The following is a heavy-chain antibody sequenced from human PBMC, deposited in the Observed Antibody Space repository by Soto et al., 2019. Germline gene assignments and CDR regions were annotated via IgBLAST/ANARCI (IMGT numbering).Heavy chain of an antibody. CDR3: AKVADSSGWYPYFDY. CDR1: GFTFSSYG. J-gene: IGHJ4*02. V-gene: IGHV3-23*04. Sequence: VQLVESGGGVVQPGRSLRLSCAASGFTFSSYGMHWVRQAPGKGLEWVSAISGSGGSTYYADSVKGRFTISRDNSKNTLYLQMNSLRAEDTAVYYCAKVADSSGWYPYFDYWGQGTLVTVSS. D-gene: IGHD6-19*01. CDR2: ISGSGGST.